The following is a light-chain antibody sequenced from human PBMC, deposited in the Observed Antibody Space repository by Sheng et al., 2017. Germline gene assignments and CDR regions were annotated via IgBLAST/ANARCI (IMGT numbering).Light chain of an antibody. V-gene: IGKV3-11*01. CDR2: DAS. CDR3: QQRSNWPPAAT. CDR1: QSVSTF. Sequence: EIVLTQSPGTLALSPGERATLSCRASQSVSTFLAWYQQQPGQAPRLLISDASKRATGIPARFSGSGSGTDFTLTISSLEPEDSAVYYCQQRSNWPPAATFGQGTRLEIK. J-gene: IGKJ5*01.